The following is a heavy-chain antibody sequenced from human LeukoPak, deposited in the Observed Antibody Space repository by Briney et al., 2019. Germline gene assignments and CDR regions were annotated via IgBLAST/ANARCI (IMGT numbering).Heavy chain of an antibody. CDR2: INPSGGST. CDR3: ARAMPRYGYSSSWYLPTTAANWFDP. J-gene: IGHJ5*02. CDR1: GYTFTSYY. V-gene: IGHV1-46*01. Sequence: GASVKVSCKASGYTFTSYYMHWVRQAPGQGLEWMGIINPSGGSTSYAQKFQGRVTMTRDTSTSTVYMELSSLRSEDTAVYYCARAMPRYGYSSSWYLPTTAANWFDPWGQGTLVTVSS. D-gene: IGHD6-13*01.